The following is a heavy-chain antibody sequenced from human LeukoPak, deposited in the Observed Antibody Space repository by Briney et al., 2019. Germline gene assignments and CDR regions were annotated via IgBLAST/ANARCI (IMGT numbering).Heavy chain of an antibody. CDR3: ARLGTALDY. J-gene: IGHJ4*02. D-gene: IGHD2-21*02. CDR2: IYPGDSDT. CDR1: GYSFTTYW. V-gene: IGHV5-51*01. Sequence: GESLKISCKGSGYSFTTYWIGWVRQMPGKGLEGMGFIYPGDSDTRYSPSFQGHVTISAHKSISTAHLQCSSLKASDTAMYYCARLGTALDYWGQGTLVTVSS.